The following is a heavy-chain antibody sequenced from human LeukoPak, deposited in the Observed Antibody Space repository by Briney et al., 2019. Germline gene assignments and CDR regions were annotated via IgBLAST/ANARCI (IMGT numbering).Heavy chain of an antibody. Sequence: GGSLRLSCAASGLTFSDYYMSWIRQAPGKGLEWVSYISSSSSYTNYADSVKGRFTISRDNAKNSLYLQMNSLRAEDTAVYYCARVCVGSWCYDYWGQGTLVTVSS. CDR3: ARVCVGSWCYDY. CDR2: ISSSSSYT. CDR1: GLTFSDYY. J-gene: IGHJ4*02. V-gene: IGHV3-11*05. D-gene: IGHD3-10*02.